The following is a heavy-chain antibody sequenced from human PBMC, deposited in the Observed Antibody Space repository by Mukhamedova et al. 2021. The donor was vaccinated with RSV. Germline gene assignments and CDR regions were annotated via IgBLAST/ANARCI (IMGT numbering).Heavy chain of an antibody. CDR1: GYSFTSYW. D-gene: IGHD1-26*01. J-gene: IGHJ3*02. CDR2: IYPGDSDT. V-gene: IGHV5-51*01. CDR3: I. Sequence: GSGYSFTSYWIGWVRQMPGKGLEWMGIIYPGDSDTRYSPSFQGQVTISADKSISTAMYYCARPRIVGAPDAFDIWGQGTMVTASS.